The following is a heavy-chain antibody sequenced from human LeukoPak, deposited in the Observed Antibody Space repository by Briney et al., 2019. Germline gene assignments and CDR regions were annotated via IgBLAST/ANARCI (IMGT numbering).Heavy chain of an antibody. Sequence: GGSLRLSCEASGFTFHNYAMHWVRQSPGKGLEWVSLITWDGGLTYYADFVQGRFTISRDNAKNSLYLQMNSLRAEDTAVYYCAELGITMIGGVWGKGTTVTISS. CDR1: GFTFHNYA. J-gene: IGHJ6*04. V-gene: IGHV3-43D*03. CDR3: AELGITMIGGV. D-gene: IGHD3-10*02. CDR2: ITWDGGLT.